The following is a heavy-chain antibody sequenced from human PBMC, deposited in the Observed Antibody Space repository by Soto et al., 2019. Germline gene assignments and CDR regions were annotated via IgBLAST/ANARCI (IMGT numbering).Heavy chain of an antibody. CDR2: IYYSGST. V-gene: IGHV4-4*02. CDR3: ARHYGMDYSNQIRFDP. Sequence: PSETLSLTCAVSSGSISSSNWWSWVRQPPGKGLEWIGYIYYSGSTYYNPSLKSRVTISVDTSKNQFSLKLSSVTAADTAVYYCARHYGMDYSNQIRFDPWGQGTLVTVSS. J-gene: IGHJ5*02. CDR1: SGSISSSNW. D-gene: IGHD4-4*01.